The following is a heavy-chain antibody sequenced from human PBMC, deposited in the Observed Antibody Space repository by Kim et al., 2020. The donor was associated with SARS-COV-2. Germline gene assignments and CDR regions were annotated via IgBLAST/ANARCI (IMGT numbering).Heavy chain of an antibody. CDR2: IDPSDSYT. D-gene: IGHD3-16*02. Sequence: GESLKISCKGSGYSFTSYWISWVRQMPGKGLEWMGRIDPSDSYTNYSPSXQGHGPISADKXXSTAYLKWSSLKASDTXMXXXXXTVXXITFGGVIXNNWFDPXXXGTXXXVSS. CDR3: XXTVXXITFGGVIXNNWFDP. J-gene: IGHJ5*02. CDR1: GYSFTSYW. V-gene: IGHV5-10-1*01.